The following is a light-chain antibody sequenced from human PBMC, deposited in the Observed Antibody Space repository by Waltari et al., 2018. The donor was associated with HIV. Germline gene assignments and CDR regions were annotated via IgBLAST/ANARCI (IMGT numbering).Light chain of an antibody. J-gene: IGKJ1*01. V-gene: IGKV1-5*03. Sequence: DIQMTQSPSPLSASVGASVTNTCRASQSISSWLAWYQQKPGKAPKLLIYKASSLESGVPSRFSGSGSGTEFTLTISSLQPDDFATYYCQQYNSYSPWTFGQGTKVEIK. CDR3: QQYNSYSPWT. CDR1: QSISSW. CDR2: KAS.